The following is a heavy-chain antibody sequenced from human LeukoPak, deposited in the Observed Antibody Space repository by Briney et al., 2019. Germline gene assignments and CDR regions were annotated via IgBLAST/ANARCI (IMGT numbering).Heavy chain of an antibody. CDR1: GGTFSSYA. CDR2: IIPIFGTA. Sequence: PVKVSCKASGGTFSSYAISWVRQAPGQGLEWMGGIIPIFGTANYAQKFQGRVTITADESTSTAYMELSSLRSEDTAVYYCARGVPRYGHYGMDVWGQGTTVTVSS. CDR3: ARGVPRYGHYGMDV. J-gene: IGHJ6*02. D-gene: IGHD4-17*01. V-gene: IGHV1-69*13.